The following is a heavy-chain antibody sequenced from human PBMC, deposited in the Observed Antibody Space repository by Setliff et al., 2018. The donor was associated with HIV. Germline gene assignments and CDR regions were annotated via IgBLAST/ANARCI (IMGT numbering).Heavy chain of an antibody. CDR2: ISQSGSEK. Sequence: PSETLSLTCAVYGGSLTASYYNWFRQPPGKGLEWIGDISQSGSEKYYVDSVKGRFTISRDNAKNSLYLQMNSLRAEDTAVYYCARIAAAGTFYYYYMDVWGKGTTVTVSS. V-gene: IGHV3-7*01. CDR3: ARIAAAGTFYYYYMDV. CDR1: GGSLTASY. D-gene: IGHD6-13*01. J-gene: IGHJ6*03.